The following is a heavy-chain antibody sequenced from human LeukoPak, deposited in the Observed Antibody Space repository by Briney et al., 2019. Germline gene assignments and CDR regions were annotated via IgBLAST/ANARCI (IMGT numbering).Heavy chain of an antibody. V-gene: IGHV3-66*02. CDR1: GFTVSSNY. J-gene: IGHJ6*02. Sequence: GGSLRLSCAASGFTVSSNYMSWVRQAPGKGLEWVSVIYSGGSTYYADSVKGRFTISRDNSKNTLYLKMNSLRAEDTAVYYCARDRRGYDSSGYHQYGMDVWGQGTTVTVSS. CDR2: IYSGGST. CDR3: ARDRRGYDSSGYHQYGMDV. D-gene: IGHD3-22*01.